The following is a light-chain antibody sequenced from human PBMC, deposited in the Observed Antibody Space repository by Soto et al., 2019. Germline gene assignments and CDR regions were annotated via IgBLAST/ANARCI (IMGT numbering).Light chain of an antibody. J-gene: IGKJ4*01. CDR1: QSLTNSF. V-gene: IGKV3-20*01. Sequence: EFVLTQSPGTLSLPPGERATLSCRASQSLTNSFIAWYQQRPGQXPRLLIYSASTRASGIPDRFSGSGSGTDCTITISSLQAEDVEVYYCQQYYSTPLTFGGGTKVDIK. CDR2: SAS. CDR3: QQYYSTPLT.